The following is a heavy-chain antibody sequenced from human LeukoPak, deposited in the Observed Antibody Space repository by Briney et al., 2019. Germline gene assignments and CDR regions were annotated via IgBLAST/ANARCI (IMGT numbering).Heavy chain of an antibody. CDR2: ISGSGGST. CDR3: ARAVVAARFDY. D-gene: IGHD2-15*01. CDR1: GFSFNNYW. V-gene: IGHV3-23*01. Sequence: GGSLRLSCAASGFSFNNYWMSWVRQAPGKGLEWVSAISGSGGSTYYADSVKGRFTISRDNSKNTLYLQMNSLRAEDTAVYYCARAVVAARFDYWGQGTLVTVSS. J-gene: IGHJ4*02.